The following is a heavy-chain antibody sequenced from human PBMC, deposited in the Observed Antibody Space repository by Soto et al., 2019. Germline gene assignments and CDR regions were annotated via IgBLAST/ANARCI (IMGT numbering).Heavy chain of an antibody. J-gene: IGHJ6*02. D-gene: IGHD3-22*01. Sequence: GGSLRLSCAVSGFTVSNNYMSWVRQAPGKGLEGVSVIYSGGYTAYADSVKGRFTISRDNAKNSLYLQMNSLRAEDTAVYYCARDYYDSSGYYPNSYYYGLDVWAQGTTVTVSS. CDR3: ARDYYDSSGYYPNSYYYGLDV. V-gene: IGHV3-66*01. CDR1: GFTVSNNY. CDR2: IYSGGYT.